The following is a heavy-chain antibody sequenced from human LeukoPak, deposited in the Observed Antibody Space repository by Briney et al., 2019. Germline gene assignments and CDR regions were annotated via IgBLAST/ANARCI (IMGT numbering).Heavy chain of an antibody. D-gene: IGHD3-10*01. V-gene: IGHV3-7*05. CDR2: IKQDGSEI. CDR3: ARDHRGVFDY. CDR1: EFTFSSYA. J-gene: IGHJ4*02. Sequence: GGSLRLSCAASEFTFSSYAMSWVRQAPGKGLEWVANIKQDGSEIHYVDSVKGRLTISRDNAKNSLYLQMNSLRAEDTAVYYCARDHRGVFDYWGQGTLVTVSS.